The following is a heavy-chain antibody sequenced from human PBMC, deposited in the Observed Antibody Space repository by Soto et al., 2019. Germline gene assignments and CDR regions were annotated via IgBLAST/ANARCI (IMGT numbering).Heavy chain of an antibody. Sequence: EVQLVESGGGLVQPGGSLRLSCVDSGIPVSSNYMTWDRLAPGKGLEWVSVLHSGGDTYYANSVKGRFTISRHDSTNTLFLQMISLTAEDTALYYCARDGPYYYASRMDVWGQGTTVTVSS. J-gene: IGHJ6*02. CDR1: GIPVSSNY. V-gene: IGHV3-53*04. CDR3: ARDGPYYYASRMDV. D-gene: IGHD3-10*01. CDR2: LHSGGDT.